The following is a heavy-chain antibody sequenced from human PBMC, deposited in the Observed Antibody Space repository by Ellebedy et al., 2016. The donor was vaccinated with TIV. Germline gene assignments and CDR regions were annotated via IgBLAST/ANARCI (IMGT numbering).Heavy chain of an antibody. D-gene: IGHD3-3*01. CDR1: GYTLTELS. J-gene: IGHJ4*02. V-gene: IGHV1-24*01. CDR3: ATLQDFWSGYPTTPLDY. CDR2: FDPEDGET. Sequence: AASVKVSCKVSGYTLTELSMHWVRQAPGKGLEWMGGFDPEDGETIYAQKFQGRVTMTEDTSTDTAYMDLSSLRSEDTAVYYRATLQDFWSGYPTTPLDYWGQGTLVTVSS.